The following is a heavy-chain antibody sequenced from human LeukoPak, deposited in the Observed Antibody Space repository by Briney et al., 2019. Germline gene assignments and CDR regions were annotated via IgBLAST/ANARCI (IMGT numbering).Heavy chain of an antibody. CDR3: ARAYCGDDCYNYYFDH. D-gene: IGHD2-21*02. J-gene: IGHJ4*02. CDR1: GFTFSSYS. CDR2: ITSSGSTI. Sequence: GGSLRLSCAASGFTFSSYSMNWVRQAPGKGLEWVSYITSSGSTIYYADSVRGRFTISRDNAKNSLYLQMNSLGAEDTAVYYCARAYCGDDCYNYYFDHWGQGTLVTVSS. V-gene: IGHV3-48*04.